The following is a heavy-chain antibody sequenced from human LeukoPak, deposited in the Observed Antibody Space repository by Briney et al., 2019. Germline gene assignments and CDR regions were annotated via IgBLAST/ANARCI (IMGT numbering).Heavy chain of an antibody. Sequence: ASVTLSFTASGYTFTGYYMHWGRQAPGQGLEWMGWINPNSGGTNYAQKFHGRVTMTRDISISTAYMELSRLRSDDTAVYYCARSSDSSGYYLGWDAFDYWGQGTMVTVSS. D-gene: IGHD3-22*01. J-gene: IGHJ3*01. CDR3: ARSSDSSGYYLGWDAFDY. CDR2: INPNSGGT. V-gene: IGHV1-2*02. CDR1: GYTFTGYY.